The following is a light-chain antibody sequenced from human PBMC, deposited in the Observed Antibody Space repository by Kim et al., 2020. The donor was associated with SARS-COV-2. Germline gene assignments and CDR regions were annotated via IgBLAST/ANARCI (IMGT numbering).Light chain of an antibody. CDR2: DAV. CDR1: QTIKDN. J-gene: IGKJ4*01. V-gene: IGKV3-15*01. CDR3: QQYNSWLPLT. Sequence: SPGEMSTPSCRASQTIKDNLAWYQQKPGQAPRLLIYDAVIRATNIRARFSGSGSGTDFTLTISSLQSEDFAVYYCQQYNSWLPLTFGGGTKVDIK.